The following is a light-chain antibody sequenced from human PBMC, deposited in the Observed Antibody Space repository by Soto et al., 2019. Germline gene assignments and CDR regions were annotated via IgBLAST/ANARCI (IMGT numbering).Light chain of an antibody. V-gene: IGKV1-33*01. CDR1: EDIATH. J-gene: IGKJ2*01. CDR3: QQFHSLPYT. CDR2: DAS. Sequence: DTQMTQSPHSLSASVGDRVTIACQANEDIATHLNWYRQRPGKAPDLLIYDASNLEPGVPSRFSGAGSGTDFTFTISGLLPEDFATYYCQQFHSLPYTFGQGTKLDI.